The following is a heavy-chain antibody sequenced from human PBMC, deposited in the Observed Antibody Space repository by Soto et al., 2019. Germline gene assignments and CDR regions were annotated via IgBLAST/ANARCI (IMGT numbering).Heavy chain of an antibody. CDR1: GGSFRGYY. D-gene: IGHD3-10*01. CDR2: INHSGGT. Sequence: SQTLSLTCAVHGGSFRGYYRSWIRQPPGKGREWIGEINHSGGTNYKPSLKSRVSISVDAAKNQFSPQLTSVTAADTAVYYCARLWSSNEGSIWGQGTLVTVSS. V-gene: IGHV4-34*01. CDR3: ARLWSSNEGSI. J-gene: IGHJ4*02.